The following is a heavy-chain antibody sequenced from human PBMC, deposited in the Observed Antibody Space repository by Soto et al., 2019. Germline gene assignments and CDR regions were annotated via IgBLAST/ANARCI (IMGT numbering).Heavy chain of an antibody. Sequence: SVKVSCKASGGTFSSYAISWVRQAPGQGLEWMGGIIPIFGTANYAQKFQGRVTITADESTSTAYMELSSLRSEDTAVYYCARSESVVVITRFDYWGQGTLVTVSS. CDR1: GGTFSSYA. J-gene: IGHJ4*02. CDR2: IIPIFGTA. CDR3: ARSESVVVITRFDY. D-gene: IGHD3-22*01. V-gene: IGHV1-69*13.